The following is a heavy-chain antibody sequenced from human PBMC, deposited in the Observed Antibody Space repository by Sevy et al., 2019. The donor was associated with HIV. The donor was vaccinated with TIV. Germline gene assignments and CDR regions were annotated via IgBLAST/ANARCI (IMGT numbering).Heavy chain of an antibody. J-gene: IGHJ4*02. D-gene: IGHD3-22*01. CDR1: DLRNYW. Sequence: GGSLRLSCVASDLRNYWMHWVRQVPGKGLVWVSRMNQDGNIINYADSVKGRFFISRDNARNTLYLQMNSLRADDTAVYYCVRDFNGYSDYWGQGTLVTVSS. CDR3: VRDFNGYSDY. V-gene: IGHV3-74*01. CDR2: MNQDGNII.